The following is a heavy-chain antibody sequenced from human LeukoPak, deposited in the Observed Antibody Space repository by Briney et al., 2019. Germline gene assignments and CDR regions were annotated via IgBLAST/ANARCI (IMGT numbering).Heavy chain of an antibody. V-gene: IGHV1-46*01. J-gene: IGHJ3*02. CDR3: ARGENFWSGYPHLPGNI. D-gene: IGHD3-3*01. Sequence: ASVKVSCTASGYTFTSYYMYWVRQAPGQGLEWMGIINPSGGSTSYAQKFQGRVTMTRNTSISTAYMELSSLRSEDTAVYYCARGENFWSGYPHLPGNIWGQGTMVTVSS. CDR2: INPSGGST. CDR1: GYTFTSYY.